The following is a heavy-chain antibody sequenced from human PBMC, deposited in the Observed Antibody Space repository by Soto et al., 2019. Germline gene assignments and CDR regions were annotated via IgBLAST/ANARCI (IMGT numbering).Heavy chain of an antibody. D-gene: IGHD3-22*01. V-gene: IGHV4-31*03. CDR2: IYNSGTT. J-gene: IGHJ4*02. CDR3: AREVRDSSGYYLDY. CDR1: GGSINTGGYY. Sequence: SETLSLTCTVPGGSINTGGYYWTWIRQHAGKGLEWFGNIYNSGTTYYNPSLEGRVSISLDTSKNQFSLKLSSVTAADTAVYYCAREVRDSSGYYLDYWGQGTLVTVSS.